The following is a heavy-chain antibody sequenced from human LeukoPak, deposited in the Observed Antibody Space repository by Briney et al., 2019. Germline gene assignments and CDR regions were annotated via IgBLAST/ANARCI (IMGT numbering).Heavy chain of an antibody. CDR1: GGTFSSYA. Sequence: ASVKVSCKASGGTFSSYAISWVRQAPGQGHEWMGGIILIFGTANYAQKFQGRVTITADESTSTAYMELSSLRSEDTAVYYCARWGSSGYPYYFDYWGQGTLVTVSS. CDR3: ARWGSSGYPYYFDY. V-gene: IGHV1-69*13. D-gene: IGHD3-22*01. J-gene: IGHJ4*02. CDR2: IILIFGTA.